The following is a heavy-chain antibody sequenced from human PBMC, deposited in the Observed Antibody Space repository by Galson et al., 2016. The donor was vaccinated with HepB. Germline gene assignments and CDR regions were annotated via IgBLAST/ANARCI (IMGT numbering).Heavy chain of an antibody. CDR2: ISTSGYTI. CDR3: AGTGEMSTVYSYNGLDV. D-gene: IGHD3-16*01. V-gene: IGHV3-48*03. CDR1: GFTFSAYD. Sequence: SLRLSCAASGFTFSAYDMNWVRQAPGKGLEWVSYISTSGYTIYYTDSVKGRFTISRDNAQNSAYLQMNSLGAEDTGIYYCAGTGEMSTVYSYNGLDVWGQGATVTVSS. J-gene: IGHJ6*02.